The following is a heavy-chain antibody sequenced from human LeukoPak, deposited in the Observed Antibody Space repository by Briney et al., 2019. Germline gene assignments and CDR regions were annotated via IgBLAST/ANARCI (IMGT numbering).Heavy chain of an antibody. CDR2: IYYSGST. CDR1: GGSISSYY. CDR3: ARDRRSGEDSNF. D-gene: IGHD2-15*01. J-gene: IGHJ4*02. Sequence: SETLSLTCTVSGGSISSYYWSWIRQPPGKGLEWIGYIYYSGSTKYNPSLKSRVTISVDTSKNQIYLKLRSVTAADTAVYYCARDRRSGEDSNFCGQGTLVTVSS. V-gene: IGHV4-59*01.